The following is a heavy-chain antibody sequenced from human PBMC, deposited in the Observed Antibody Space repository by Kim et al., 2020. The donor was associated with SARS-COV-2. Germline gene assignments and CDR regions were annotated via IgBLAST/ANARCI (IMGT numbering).Heavy chain of an antibody. D-gene: IGHD6-13*01. CDR2: IRSKANSYAS. V-gene: IGHV3-73*01. CDR3: TRVHPYSNSWWESFDI. CDR1: GFTFSDSA. J-gene: IGHJ3*02. Sequence: GGSLRLSCAASGFTFSDSAMYWVRQASGKGLEWVGRIRSKANSYASAYAVSVKGRFIITRDDSKHTTYLQMNSLKNEDTAIYYCTRVHPYSNSWWESFDIWGQGTMVTVSS.